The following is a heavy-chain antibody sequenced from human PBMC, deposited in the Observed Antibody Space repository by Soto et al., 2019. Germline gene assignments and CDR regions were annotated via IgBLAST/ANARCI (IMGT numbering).Heavy chain of an antibody. CDR2: IYYSGTI. Sequence: PWGNPDIRSTVYGDSVKSGAYYCSWLRQPTGGGLEWIGYIYYSGTIKYNPSLQSRVTMSIDTSRNHFSLKLASVSAADAAVYFFASASVASVYTYSLDVWVQVT. CDR1: GDSVKSGAYY. CDR3: ASASVASVYTYSLDV. V-gene: IGHV4-61*03. J-gene: IGHJ6*02. D-gene: IGHD2-15*01.